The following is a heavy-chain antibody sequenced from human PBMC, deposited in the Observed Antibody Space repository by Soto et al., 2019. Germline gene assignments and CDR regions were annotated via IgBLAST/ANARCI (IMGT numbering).Heavy chain of an antibody. CDR2: ISSSGTTI. CDR3: ARFRYHHGSAIEQYYLDV. J-gene: IGHJ6*03. CDR1: GFTFSDYY. D-gene: IGHD3-10*01. Sequence: QVQLVESGGGLVKPGGSLRLSCAASGFTFSDYYMSWIRQAPGKGLEWVSYISSSGTTIYYADSVKGRFTISRDNDKNSLYLQMNSLRAEDTAVYYCARFRYHHGSAIEQYYLDVWGKWTTVTVSS. V-gene: IGHV3-11*01.